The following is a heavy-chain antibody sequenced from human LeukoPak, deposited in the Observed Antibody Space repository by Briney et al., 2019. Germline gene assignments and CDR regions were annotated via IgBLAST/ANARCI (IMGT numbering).Heavy chain of an antibody. CDR1: GGSINSYY. D-gene: IGHD6-13*01. Sequence: SETLSPTCTVSGGSINSYYWSWIRQPAGKGLEWIGRIYSSGSTNYNPSLKSRVSMSVDTSKNQFSLKLSSVTAADTAVYYCARGRSSSWSPRAWFDPWGQGTLVTVSS. J-gene: IGHJ5*02. V-gene: IGHV4-4*07. CDR3: ARGRSSSWSPRAWFDP. CDR2: IYSSGST.